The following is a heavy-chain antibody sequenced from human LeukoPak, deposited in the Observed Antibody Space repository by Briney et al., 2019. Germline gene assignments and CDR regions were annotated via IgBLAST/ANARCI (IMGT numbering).Heavy chain of an antibody. CDR2: IFPRDSNT. J-gene: IGHJ4*02. Sequence: GESLKISCRASGHDFPDYWIGWVRQMPGKGLERMGIIFPRDSNTVYGPSFQGQVTISADKSISTAYLQWSSLKASDTAMYYCARGGSYGDYDFDYWGQGTLVTVSS. D-gene: IGHD4-17*01. CDR1: GHDFPDYW. V-gene: IGHV5-51*01. CDR3: ARGGSYGDYDFDY.